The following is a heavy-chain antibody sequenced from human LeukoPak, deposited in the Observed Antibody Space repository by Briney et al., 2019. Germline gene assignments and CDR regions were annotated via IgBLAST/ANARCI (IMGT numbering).Heavy chain of an antibody. V-gene: IGHV3-23*01. D-gene: IGHD6-19*01. J-gene: IGHJ4*02. CDR1: KFTFNTYA. CDR3: AKSTSIAVAGTGDFDY. CDR2: ISGSGGST. Sequence: GGSLRLSCSDSKFTFNTYAMTWVRQAPGKGLEWVSAISGSGGSTYYADSVKGRFTISRDNSKNTLYLQMNSLRAEDTAVYYCAKSTSIAVAGTGDFDYWGQGTLVTVSS.